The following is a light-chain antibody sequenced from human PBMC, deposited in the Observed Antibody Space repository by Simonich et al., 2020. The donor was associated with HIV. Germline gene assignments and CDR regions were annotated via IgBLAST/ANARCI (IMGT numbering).Light chain of an antibody. J-gene: IGKJ1*01. V-gene: IGKV1-39*01. CDR3: QQSYSTPWT. CDR2: AAS. CDR1: KSISIY. Sequence: DIQMTQSPSSLSASVGDRVTIHCRSSKSISIYLNWYQQKPGKAPKLLIYAASSLQSGVPSRFSGSGSGTDFTLTISSLQPEDFATYYCQQSYSTPWTFGQGTKVEIK.